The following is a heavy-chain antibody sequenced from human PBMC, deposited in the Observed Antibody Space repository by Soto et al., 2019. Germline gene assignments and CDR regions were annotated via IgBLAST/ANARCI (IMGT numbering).Heavy chain of an antibody. V-gene: IGHV1-3*01. CDR3: ARGGIAAAVGYFDY. CDR2: INAGNGNT. D-gene: IGHD6-13*01. Sequence: GASVKVSCKASGNTFTSYAVNWGRQAPGQRLEWMGWINAGNGNTKYSQKFQGRVTITRDTSASTAYMELSSLRSEDTAVYYCARGGIAAAVGYFDYWGQGSLVTVSS. J-gene: IGHJ4*02. CDR1: GNTFTSYA.